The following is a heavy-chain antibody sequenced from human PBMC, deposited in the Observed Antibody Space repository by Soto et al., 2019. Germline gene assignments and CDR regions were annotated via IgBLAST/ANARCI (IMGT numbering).Heavy chain of an antibody. CDR1: GFTFSSYS. Sequence: GGSLRLSCAASGFTFSSYSMNWVRQAPGKGLEWVSSISSSSSYIYYADSVKGRFTISRDNAKNSLYLQMNSLRAEDTAVYYCARVGLENLLYYYYMDVWGKGTTVTVSS. CDR3: ARVGLENLLYYYYMDV. D-gene: IGHD1-26*01. V-gene: IGHV3-21*01. J-gene: IGHJ6*03. CDR2: ISSSSSYI.